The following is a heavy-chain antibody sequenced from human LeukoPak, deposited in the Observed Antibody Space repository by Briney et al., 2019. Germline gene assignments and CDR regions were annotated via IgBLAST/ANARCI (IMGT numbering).Heavy chain of an antibody. CDR1: GYSISSGYY. CDR2: IYHSGST. D-gene: IGHD1-1*01. CDR3: AREVRDNWNYVDY. J-gene: IGHJ4*02. Sequence: PSETLSLTCTVSGYSISSGYYWGWIRQPPGKGLEWIGSIYHSGSTYYNPSLKSRVTISVDTSKNQFSLKLSSVTAADTAVYYCAREVRDNWNYVDYWGQGTLVTVSS. V-gene: IGHV4-38-2*02.